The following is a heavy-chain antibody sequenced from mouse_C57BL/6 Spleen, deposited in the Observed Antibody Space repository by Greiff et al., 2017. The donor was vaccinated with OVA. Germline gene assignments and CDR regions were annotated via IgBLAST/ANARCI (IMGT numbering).Heavy chain of an antibody. CDR1: GFTFRDYG. J-gene: IGHJ4*01. V-gene: IGHV5-17*01. D-gene: IGHD4-1*02. CDR2: ISSGSSTI. CDR3: ARQLAMDY. Sequence: EVKVEESGGGLVKPGGSLKLSCAASGFTFRDYGMHWVRQAPEKGLEWVAYISSGSSTIYYADTVKGRFTISRENAKTTLFLQMTSLRSEDTAMYYCARQLAMDYWGQGTSVTVSS.